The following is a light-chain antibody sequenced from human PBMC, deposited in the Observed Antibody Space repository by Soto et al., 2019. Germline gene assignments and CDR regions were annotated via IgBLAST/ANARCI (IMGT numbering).Light chain of an antibody. Sequence: EIVLTQSPGTLSLSPGEGATLSCRASQSVSSNFLAWYQQKPGQAPRLLIYAASSRATGISDRFSGSGSETDFTFTIRRLEPEDFAVYYCQQYGSSPWTFGQGTKVEIK. J-gene: IGKJ1*01. CDR1: QSVSSNF. CDR2: AAS. V-gene: IGKV3-20*01. CDR3: QQYGSSPWT.